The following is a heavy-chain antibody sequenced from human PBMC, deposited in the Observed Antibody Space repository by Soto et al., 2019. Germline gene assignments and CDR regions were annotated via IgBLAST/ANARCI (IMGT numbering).Heavy chain of an antibody. D-gene: IGHD2-15*01. CDR1: GGSFSGYY. J-gene: IGHJ5*02. Sequence: SETLSLTCAVYGGSFSGYYWSWIRQPPGKGLEWIGEINHSGSTNYNPSLKSRVTISVDTSKNQFSLKLSSVTAADTAVYYCARGVDCSGGSCYSVRSSWFDPWGQGTLVTVPQ. CDR2: INHSGST. V-gene: IGHV4-34*01. CDR3: ARGVDCSGGSCYSVRSSWFDP.